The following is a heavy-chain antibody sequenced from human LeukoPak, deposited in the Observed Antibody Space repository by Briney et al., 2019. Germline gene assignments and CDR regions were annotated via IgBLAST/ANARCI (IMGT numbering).Heavy chain of an antibody. Sequence: SETLSLTCTVSGASISSYYWSWIRQPAGKGLEWIGHIYTTGTTNYNPSLKGRVTMSVDTSKNQFSLKLSSVTAADTAVYYCARVYYSRFDPWGQGTLVTVSS. D-gene: IGHD2-21*01. CDR1: GASISSYY. CDR3: ARVYYSRFDP. V-gene: IGHV4-4*07. CDR2: IYTTGTT. J-gene: IGHJ5*02.